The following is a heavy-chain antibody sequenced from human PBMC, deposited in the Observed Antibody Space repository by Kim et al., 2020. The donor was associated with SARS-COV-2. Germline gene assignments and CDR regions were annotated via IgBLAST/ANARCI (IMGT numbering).Heavy chain of an antibody. V-gene: IGHV3-7*01. J-gene: IGHJ3*02. CDR2: IKQDGSEK. CDR1: GFTFSFYW. Sequence: GGSLRLSCAASGFTFSFYWMNWVRRAPGKGLEWVSSIKQDGSEKYYVDSVKGRFIISRDNAKNSLYLQMNSLRAEDTAVYYCARDGGYNAFDIWGQGTMVTVSS. CDR3: ARDGGYNAFDI. D-gene: IGHD6-13*01.